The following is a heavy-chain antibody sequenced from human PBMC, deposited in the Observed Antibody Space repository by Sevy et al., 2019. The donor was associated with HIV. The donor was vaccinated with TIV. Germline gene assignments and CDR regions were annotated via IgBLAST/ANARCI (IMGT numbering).Heavy chain of an antibody. D-gene: IGHD5-12*01. CDR1: GFTFSSAW. J-gene: IGHJ6*02. CDR3: ITDPAYRGYDEEVINYYFYGMDL. CDR2: IKSEFDGGAI. V-gene: IGHV3-15*01. Sequence: GGSLRLSCTASGFTFSSAWMSWVRQAPGKGLEWVGRIKSEFDGGAIDYAAPVKGRFTISREDSKNTVYLQMNSLKTEDTAVYYCITDPAYRGYDEEVINYYFYGMDLWGQGTTVTVSS.